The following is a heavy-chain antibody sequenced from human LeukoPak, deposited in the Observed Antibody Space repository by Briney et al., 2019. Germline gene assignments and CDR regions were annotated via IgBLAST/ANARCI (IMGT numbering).Heavy chain of an antibody. Sequence: PSETLSLTYAVYGGSFSGYYWSWIRQPPGKGLEWIGSIYYSGSTYYNPSLKSRVTISVDTSKNQFSLKLSSVTAADTAVYYCVRYFDWLLSDYWGQGTLVTVSS. V-gene: IGHV4-34*01. CDR3: VRYFDWLLSDY. CDR2: IYYSGST. D-gene: IGHD3-9*01. CDR1: GGSFSGYY. J-gene: IGHJ4*02.